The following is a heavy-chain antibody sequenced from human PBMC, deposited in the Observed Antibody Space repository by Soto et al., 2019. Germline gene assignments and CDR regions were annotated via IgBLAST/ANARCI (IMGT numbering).Heavy chain of an antibody. V-gene: IGHV1-18*01. CDR3: ARDGVDTATGYYYGMDV. J-gene: IGHJ6*02. D-gene: IGHD5-18*01. CDR1: GFTFTNYG. Sequence: ASVKVSCKASGFTFTNYGIHWVRQAHGQRLEWMGWISAYNGNTNYAQKLQGRVTMTTDTSTSTAYMELRSLRSDDTAVYYCARDGVDTATGYYYGMDVWGQGTTVTVSS. CDR2: ISAYNGNT.